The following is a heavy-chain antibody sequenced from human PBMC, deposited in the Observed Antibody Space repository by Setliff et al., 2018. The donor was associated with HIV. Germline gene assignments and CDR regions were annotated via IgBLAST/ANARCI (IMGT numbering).Heavy chain of an antibody. J-gene: IGHJ4*02. V-gene: IGHV4-61*09. CDR1: AGSISSSNYY. CDR3: ARGVRDNSGWSSYYFDY. CDR2: IYTSGST. D-gene: IGHD6-19*01. Sequence: SETLSLTCTVSAGSISSSNYYWSWIRQPAGKGLEWIGHIYTSGSTNYNPSLKSRVTISVDTSKNQFSLKLTSVTAADTAVYYCARGVRDNSGWSSYYFDYWGQGTLVTVSS.